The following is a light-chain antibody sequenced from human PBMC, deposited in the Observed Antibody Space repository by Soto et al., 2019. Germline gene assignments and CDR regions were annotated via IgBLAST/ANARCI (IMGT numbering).Light chain of an antibody. CDR1: QSVSSY. Sequence: EIVLTQSPATLSLSPGERATLSCRASQSVSSYLAWYQQKPGQAPRLLIYDASNRATGIPARFSGSGSGTDFTLTISSLYPEDFAVYCCQQRSNWSPTWTFGQGTK. CDR2: DAS. J-gene: IGKJ1*01. CDR3: QQRSNWSPTWT. V-gene: IGKV3-11*01.